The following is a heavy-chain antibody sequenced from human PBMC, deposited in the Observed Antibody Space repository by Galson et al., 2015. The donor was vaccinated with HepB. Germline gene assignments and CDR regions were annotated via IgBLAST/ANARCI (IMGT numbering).Heavy chain of an antibody. J-gene: IGHJ4*02. CDR2: IRSKANNYAT. D-gene: IGHD5-18*01. V-gene: IGHV3-73*01. CDR1: GFKFGGSA. Sequence: SLRLSCAASGFKFGGSAIHWVRQGSGKGPEWVGRIRSKANNYATSYVPALEGRFTITSADSKNMAYLHMRSLKADDTAVYYCARLGDFSGYTSAWGQGTQVTVSS. CDR3: ARLGDFSGYTSA.